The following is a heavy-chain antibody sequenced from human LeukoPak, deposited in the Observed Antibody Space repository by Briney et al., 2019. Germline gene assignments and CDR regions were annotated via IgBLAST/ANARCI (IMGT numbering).Heavy chain of an antibody. CDR3: ARAGSGYEDGFDY. D-gene: IGHD5-12*01. V-gene: IGHV3-21*01. CDR1: GFTFSSYD. Sequence: GGSLRLSCAASGFTFSSYDMHWVRQAPGKGLEWVSSISSSSSYIYYADSVKGRFTISRDNAKNSLYLQMNSLRAEDTAVYYCARAGSGYEDGFDYWGQGTLVTVSS. CDR2: ISSSSSYI. J-gene: IGHJ4*02.